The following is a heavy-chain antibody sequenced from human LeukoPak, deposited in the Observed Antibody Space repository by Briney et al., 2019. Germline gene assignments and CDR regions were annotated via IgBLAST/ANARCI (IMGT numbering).Heavy chain of an antibody. CDR1: SGSINSYY. V-gene: IGHV4-4*07. CDR3: ATRPKFMSTYFDL. J-gene: IGHJ2*01. D-gene: IGHD5/OR15-5a*01. CDR2: VYTSGSP. Sequence: SETLSLTCTVSSGSINSYYWTWIRQPAGKGLEWLGRVYTSGSPNYNPSLKGRVTMSLDTSKNQFSLKLRSVTAADTAVYYCATRPKFMSTYFDLWGRGTLVTVSS.